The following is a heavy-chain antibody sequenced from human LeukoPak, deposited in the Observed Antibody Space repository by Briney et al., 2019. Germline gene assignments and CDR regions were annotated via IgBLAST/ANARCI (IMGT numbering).Heavy chain of an antibody. Sequence: SETLSLTCAVSGGSISSSNWWSWVRPPPGKGLEWIGSIYHSGRTYFNPSLKSRVTISVDTSKNQFSLKLSSVTAADTAVYYCARRGRKRYCSGGSCYPYPHAFDIWGQGTMVTVSS. D-gene: IGHD2-15*01. J-gene: IGHJ3*02. V-gene: IGHV4-4*02. CDR1: GGSISSSNW. CDR2: IYHSGRT. CDR3: ARRGRKRYCSGGSCYPYPHAFDI.